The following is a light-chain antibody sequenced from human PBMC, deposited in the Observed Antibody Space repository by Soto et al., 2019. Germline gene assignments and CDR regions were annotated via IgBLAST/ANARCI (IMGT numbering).Light chain of an antibody. V-gene: IGKV3-15*01. CDR3: QQYNNWPRT. J-gene: IGKJ1*01. CDR1: QSVSSD. CDR2: GAS. Sequence: EIVMTQSPANLSVSPGERATLSCRASQSVSSDLAWYQQKPGQAPRLLIYGASTRATGIPARFSGSGSGTEFTLTINSPQTEDFAVYYCQQYNNWPRTFGQGTKVEIK.